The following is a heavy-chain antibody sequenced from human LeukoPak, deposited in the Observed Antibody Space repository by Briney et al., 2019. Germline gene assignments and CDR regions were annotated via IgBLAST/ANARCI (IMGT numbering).Heavy chain of an antibody. Sequence: GGSLRLSCAASGFTFSDYDMHWVRQAPGKGLEWVAFMRYDGSNKFYADSAKGRFTISRDNSKNTLYLQMSSLRAEDTAVFYCAKDLGTPGYNFDCLGQGTLVTVSS. CDR1: GFTFSDYD. J-gene: IGHJ5*01. CDR2: MRYDGSNK. D-gene: IGHD5-24*01. V-gene: IGHV3-30*02. CDR3: AKDLGTPGYNFDC.